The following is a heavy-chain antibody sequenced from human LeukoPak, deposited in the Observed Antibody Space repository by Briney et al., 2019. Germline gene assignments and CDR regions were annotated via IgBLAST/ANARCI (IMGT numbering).Heavy chain of an antibody. J-gene: IGHJ4*02. CDR3: ASGVVAAPQTFDY. D-gene: IGHD2-15*01. CDR2: IYYSGTT. V-gene: IGHV4-59*01. Sequence: SETLSLTCTVSGGSINGYYWSWIRQPPGKGLEWIGFIYYSGTTNYNPSLKSRVTISVDTSKNQFSLKLSSVTAADTAVYYCASGVVAAPQTFDYWGQGTLVTVSS. CDR1: GGSINGYY.